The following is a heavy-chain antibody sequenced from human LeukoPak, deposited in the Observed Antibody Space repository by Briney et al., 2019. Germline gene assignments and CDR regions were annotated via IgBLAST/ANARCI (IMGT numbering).Heavy chain of an antibody. CDR1: GFTFSRYW. CDR2: IKQDGSEK. V-gene: IGHV3-7*03. D-gene: IGHD2-15*01. CDR3: ARDPSVADHFDY. Sequence: GGSLRLSCAASGFTFSRYWMSWVRQAPGKGLEWVANIKQDGSEKYYVDSVKGRFTISRDNAKNSLYLQMNSLRAEDTAVYYCARDPSVADHFDYWGQGTLVTVSS. J-gene: IGHJ4*02.